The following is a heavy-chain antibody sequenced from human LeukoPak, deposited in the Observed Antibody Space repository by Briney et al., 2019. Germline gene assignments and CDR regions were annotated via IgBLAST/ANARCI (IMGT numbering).Heavy chain of an antibody. Sequence: PSETLSLTCAVYGGSFSGYYWSWIRQPPGKGLEWIGEINHSGSTNYNPSLKSRVTISVDTSKNQFSLKLSSVTAADTAVYYCAAIGNSYYYDSSGYYYFDYWGQGTLVTVSS. CDR2: INHSGST. CDR3: AAIGNSYYYDSSGYYYFDY. D-gene: IGHD3-22*01. J-gene: IGHJ4*02. V-gene: IGHV4-34*01. CDR1: GGSFSGYY.